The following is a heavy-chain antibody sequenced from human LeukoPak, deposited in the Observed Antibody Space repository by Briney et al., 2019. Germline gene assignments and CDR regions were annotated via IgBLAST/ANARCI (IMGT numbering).Heavy chain of an antibody. J-gene: IGHJ3*02. CDR2: IYYSGST. CDR3: ATRDFGVVGAFDI. CDR1: GGSISSSSYY. Sequence: SETLSLTCTVSGGSISSSSYYWGWIRQPPGKGLEWIGSIYYSGSTYYNPSLKSRVTISVDTSKNQFSLKLSSVTAADTAVYYCATRDFGVVGAFDIWGQGTMVTVSS. V-gene: IGHV4-39*07. D-gene: IGHD3-16*01.